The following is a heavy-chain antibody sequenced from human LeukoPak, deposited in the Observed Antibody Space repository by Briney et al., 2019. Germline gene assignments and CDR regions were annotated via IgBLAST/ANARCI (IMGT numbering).Heavy chain of an antibody. D-gene: IGHD2-8*01. CDR1: GFTFSDYY. Sequence: GGSLRLSCAASGFTFSDYYMSWIRQAPGKGLEWVSYISSSGSTIYYADSVKGRFTISRDNAKNSLYLQMNSLRADDSAVYYCARYCTFRTCSAKKFDAWGQGTLVTVSS. V-gene: IGHV3-11*04. CDR3: ARYCTFRTCSAKKFDA. J-gene: IGHJ5*02. CDR2: ISSSGSTI.